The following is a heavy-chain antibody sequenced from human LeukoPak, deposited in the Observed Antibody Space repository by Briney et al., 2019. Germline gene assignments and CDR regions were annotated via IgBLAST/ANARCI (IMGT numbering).Heavy chain of an antibody. CDR3: ARLGVGATPDFDY. J-gene: IGHJ4*02. D-gene: IGHD1-26*01. CDR1: GGSISSYY. V-gene: IGHV4-59*08. Sequence: SETLSLTCTVSGGSISSYYWSWIRQPPGKGLEWIGYIYYSGSTNYNPSLKSRVTISVDTSKNQFSLKLSSVTAADTAMYYCARLGVGATPDFDYWGQGTLVTVSS. CDR2: IYYSGST.